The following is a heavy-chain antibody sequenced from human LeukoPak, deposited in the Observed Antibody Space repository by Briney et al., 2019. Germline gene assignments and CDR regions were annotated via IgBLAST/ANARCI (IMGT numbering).Heavy chain of an antibody. CDR2: IYHSGST. V-gene: IGHV4-4*02. J-gene: IGHJ4*02. CDR1: GGSISSSNW. Sequence: SGTLSLTCAVSGGSISSSNWWSWVRQPPGKGLERIGEIYHSGSTNYNPSLKSRVTISVDKSKNQFSLKLSSVTAADTAVYYCARPGGYSYGWYYFDYWGQGTLVTVSS. CDR3: ARPGGYSYGWYYFDY. D-gene: IGHD5-18*01.